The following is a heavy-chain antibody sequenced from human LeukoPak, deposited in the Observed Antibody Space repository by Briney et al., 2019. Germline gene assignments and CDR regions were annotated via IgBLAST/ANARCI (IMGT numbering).Heavy chain of an antibody. CDR3: ARDGANRNYFDSSGYYYFDY. Sequence: ASVKVSCKASGYTFTDYYIHWVRQAPGQGLEWMGWINPNSGATNFTQNFQGRVTMTRDTSTSTAYMELSRLGSDDTAVFYCARDGANRNYFDSSGYYYFDYWGQGSLVTVSS. V-gene: IGHV1-2*02. CDR2: INPNSGAT. J-gene: IGHJ4*02. CDR1: GYTFTDYY. D-gene: IGHD3-22*01.